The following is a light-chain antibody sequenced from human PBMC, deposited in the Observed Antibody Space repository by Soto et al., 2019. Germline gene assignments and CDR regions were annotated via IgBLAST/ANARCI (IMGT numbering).Light chain of an antibody. V-gene: IGKV3-11*01. CDR1: QSVTSSY. J-gene: IGKJ3*01. CDR3: QQRRNWP. CDR2: GAS. Sequence: VLTQSQGTMSLSPVERATLCCRASQSVTSSYLAWYLQKPGQAPRLLIYGASNRATGIPARFSGSGSGTAFTLTISSLEPEDFAVDYCQQRRNWPVGPVTKVDIK.